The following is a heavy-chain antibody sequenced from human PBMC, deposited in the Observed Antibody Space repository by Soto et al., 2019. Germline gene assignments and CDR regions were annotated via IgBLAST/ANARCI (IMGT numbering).Heavy chain of an antibody. D-gene: IGHD6-6*01. CDR1: GFTFSSYA. V-gene: IGHV3-30-3*01. J-gene: IGHJ4*02. CDR3: ARAVFYSSSPLH. CDR2: ISYDGSNK. Sequence: PGGSLRLSCAASGFTFSSYAMHWVRQAPGKGLEWVAVISYDGSNKYYADSVKGRFTISRDNSKNTLYLQMNSLRAEDTAVYYCARAVFYSSSPLHWGQGTLVTVSS.